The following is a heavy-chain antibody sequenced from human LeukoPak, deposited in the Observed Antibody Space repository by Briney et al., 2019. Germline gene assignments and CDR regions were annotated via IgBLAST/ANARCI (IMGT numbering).Heavy chain of an antibody. Sequence: SETLSLTCTVSGGSISSSSYYWGWIRQPPGKGLEWIGSIYYSGSTYYNPSLKSRVTISVDTSKNQFSLKLSSVTAADTAVYYCARKTGYTYGLRGENYYYYYMDVWGKGTTVTVSS. V-gene: IGHV4-39*01. D-gene: IGHD5-18*01. CDR3: ARKTGYTYGLRGENYYYYYMDV. CDR1: GGSISSSSYY. CDR2: IYYSGST. J-gene: IGHJ6*03.